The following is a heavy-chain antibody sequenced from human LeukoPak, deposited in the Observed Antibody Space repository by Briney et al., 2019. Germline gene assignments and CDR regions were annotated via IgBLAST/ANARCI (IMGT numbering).Heavy chain of an antibody. V-gene: IGHV3-48*03. J-gene: IGHJ4*02. CDR2: ISSSGGTI. CDR1: GFTLSSYE. CDR3: ARDLCSGGSCSDY. D-gene: IGHD2-15*01. Sequence: PGGSLRPSCAASGFTLSSYEMNWVRQAPGKGLEWVSYISSSGGTIYYADSVKGRFTISRDNAKNSLYLQMNSLRAEDTAIYYCARDLCSGGSCSDYWGQGTLVTVSS.